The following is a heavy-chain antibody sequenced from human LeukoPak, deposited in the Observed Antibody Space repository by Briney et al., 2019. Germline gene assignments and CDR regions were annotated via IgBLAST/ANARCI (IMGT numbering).Heavy chain of an antibody. CDR1: GYTFTRYA. V-gene: IGHV7-4-1*02. Sequence: ASVKVSCKASGYTFTRYAMNWVRQAPGQGLEWMGWINTNTGNPTYAQGFTGRFVFSLDTSVSTAYLQISSLKAEDTAVYYCARPMTDYCDRGGYCGLYGLWGQGTLVIVSS. J-gene: IGHJ4*02. CDR3: ARPMTDYCDRGGYCGLYGL. D-gene: IGHD3-22*01. CDR2: INTNTGNP.